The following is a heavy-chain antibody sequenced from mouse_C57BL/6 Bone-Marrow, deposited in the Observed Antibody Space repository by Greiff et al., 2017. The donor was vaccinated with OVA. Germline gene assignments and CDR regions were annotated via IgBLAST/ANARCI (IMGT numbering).Heavy chain of an antibody. CDR2: IRNKANGYTT. D-gene: IGHD2-12*01. CDR1: GFTFTDYY. V-gene: IGHV7-4*01. CDR3: VKAAYYSQYYYAMDY. Sequence: EVKVVESGGGLVQPGASLRLSCAASGFTFTDYYMSWVRQPPGKGPEWLALIRNKANGYTTEYTASVKGRFTISRDNSQNILYLQMNTLRAEDSATYYCVKAAYYSQYYYAMDYWGQGTSVTVSS. J-gene: IGHJ4*01.